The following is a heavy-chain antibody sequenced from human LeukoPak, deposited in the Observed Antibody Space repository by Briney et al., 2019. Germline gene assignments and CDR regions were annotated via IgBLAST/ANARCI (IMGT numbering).Heavy chain of an antibody. CDR3: PRGGRLVA. CDR2: INHNGNVN. Sequence: TGGSLRLSCAPSGFTFSSYWMNWARHAPGKGLEWVASINHNGNVNYNVDSVKDRSTNSRDNAKTSLYLQMSNSRADDTAVYFCPRGGRLVAWGQGATVTVS. D-gene: IGHD3-16*01. J-gene: IGHJ6*02. CDR1: GFTFSSYW. V-gene: IGHV3-7*03.